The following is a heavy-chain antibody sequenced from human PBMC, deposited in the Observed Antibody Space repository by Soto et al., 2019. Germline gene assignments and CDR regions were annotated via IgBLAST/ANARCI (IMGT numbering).Heavy chain of an antibody. D-gene: IGHD1-7*01. CDR3: ARDNWNYDAYFDY. V-gene: IGHV3-30-3*01. J-gene: IGHJ4*02. CDR1: GFTFSSYA. CDR2: ISYDGSNK. Sequence: QVQLVESGGGVVQPGRSLRLSCAASGFTFSSYAMHWVRQAPGKGLEWVAVISYDGSNKYYADSVKGRFTISRDNSKNTLYLQMNSLRAEDTAVYYCARDNWNYDAYFDYWGQGTLVTVSS.